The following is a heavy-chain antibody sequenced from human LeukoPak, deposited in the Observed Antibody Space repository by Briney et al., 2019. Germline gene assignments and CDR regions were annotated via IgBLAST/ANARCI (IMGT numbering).Heavy chain of an antibody. CDR3: AAIKRGSIFGYFDF. Sequence: SETLSLTCTVSGGSISSHYWSWIRQPPGKGLEWIAYLFDSVNTKDNPSLQSRLTLSADTSKNQFSLRLSSVTAADTAVYYCAAIKRGSIFGYFDFWGQGIKVTVSS. D-gene: IGHD5-18*01. CDR1: GGSISSHY. CDR2: LFDSVNT. J-gene: IGHJ4*02. V-gene: IGHV4-59*11.